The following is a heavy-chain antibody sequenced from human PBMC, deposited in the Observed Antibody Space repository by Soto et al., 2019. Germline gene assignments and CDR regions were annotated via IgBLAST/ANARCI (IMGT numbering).Heavy chain of an antibody. V-gene: IGHV3-23*01. CDR3: AKDRSSWYSYFDS. CDR2: ISDSGGST. J-gene: IGHJ4*02. Sequence: TGGSVRLSCAASGFTFSSYAMTWVRQAPVKGLEWVSIISDSGGSTYYADSVKGRFAISRDNSKNTLYLQMNSLRAEDTAVYYCAKDRSSWYSYFDSWGQGTLVTVSS. CDR1: GFTFSSYA. D-gene: IGHD6-13*01.